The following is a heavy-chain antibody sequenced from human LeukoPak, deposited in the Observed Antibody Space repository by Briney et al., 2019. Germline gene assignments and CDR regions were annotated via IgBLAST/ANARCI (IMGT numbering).Heavy chain of an antibody. Sequence: PGGSLSLSCAASGFTFSSYSMNWVRQAPGKGLEWVSFISSSSSTIYYADSVKGRFTISRDNAKNTLYLQMNSLRAEDTAVYYCARDQAAMVSDAFDIWGQGTMVTVSS. V-gene: IGHV3-48*04. CDR3: ARDQAAMVSDAFDI. CDR2: ISSSSSTI. CDR1: GFTFSSYS. J-gene: IGHJ3*02. D-gene: IGHD5-18*01.